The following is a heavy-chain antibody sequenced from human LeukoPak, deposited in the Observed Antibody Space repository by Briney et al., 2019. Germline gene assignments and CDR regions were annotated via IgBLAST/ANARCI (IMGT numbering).Heavy chain of an antibody. D-gene: IGHD5-12*01. J-gene: IGHJ4*02. Sequence: PGGSLRLSCAASGFTFSSYAMSWVRQAPGKGLEWFSAISGSGGSTYYADSVKGRFTISRDNSKNTLYLQMNSLRAEDTAVYYCAKAPHSGYTLYFDYWGQETLVTVSS. CDR1: GFTFSSYA. CDR3: AKAPHSGYTLYFDY. CDR2: ISGSGGST. V-gene: IGHV3-23*01.